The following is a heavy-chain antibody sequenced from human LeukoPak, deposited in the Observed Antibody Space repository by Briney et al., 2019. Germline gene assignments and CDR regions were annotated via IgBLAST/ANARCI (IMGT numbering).Heavy chain of an antibody. CDR1: GGSFSGYY. Sequence: SETLSLTCAVYGGSFSGYYWNWIRQPPGKGLEWIGEINNSGSTNYNPSLKSRVTISVDTSKNQFSLKLSSVTAADAAIYYCARDEYPYGGRTHPYFFDYWGQGSLVTVSS. V-gene: IGHV4-34*01. D-gene: IGHD3-10*01. J-gene: IGHJ4*02. CDR3: ARDEYPYGGRTHPYFFDY. CDR2: INNSGST.